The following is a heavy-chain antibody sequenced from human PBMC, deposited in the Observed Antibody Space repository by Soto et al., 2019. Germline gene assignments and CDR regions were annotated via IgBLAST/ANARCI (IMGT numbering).Heavy chain of an antibody. V-gene: IGHV1-2*02. D-gene: IGHD1-26*01. J-gene: IGHJ4*02. CDR1: GYSFTGHY. Sequence: ASVKVSCKAFGYSFTGHYIHWVRQAPEQGPEWMGEIGPESGATGYAQKFQGRVTMTMDTSITTVYMELNNLRPDDTAIYYCGRGRSGQIVVFYWGQGTPVTVSS. CDR3: GRGRSGQIVVFY. CDR2: IGPESGAT.